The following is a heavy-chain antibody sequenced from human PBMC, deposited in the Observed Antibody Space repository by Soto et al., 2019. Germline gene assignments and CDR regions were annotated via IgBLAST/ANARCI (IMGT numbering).Heavy chain of an antibody. CDR3: ARDYSGYEDDAFDI. CDR2: ISSSSSYT. V-gene: IGHV3-21*04. D-gene: IGHD5-12*01. J-gene: IGHJ3*02. Sequence: PGGSLRLSCAASGFTFSSYWMHWVRQAPGKGLVWVSRISSSSSYTNYADSVKGRFTISRDNAKNSLYLQMNSLRAEDTAVYYCARDYSGYEDDAFDIWGQGTMVTVSS. CDR1: GFTFSSYW.